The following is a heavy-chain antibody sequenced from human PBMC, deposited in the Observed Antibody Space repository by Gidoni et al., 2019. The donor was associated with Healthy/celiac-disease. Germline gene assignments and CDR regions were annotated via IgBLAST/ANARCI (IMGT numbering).Heavy chain of an antibody. J-gene: IGHJ3*02. Sequence: EVQLVESGGGLVKPGGSLRLSCAASGFTFSSYSMNWVRQAPGKGLEWVSSISSSSSYIYYADSVKGRFTISRDNAKNSLYLQMNSLRAEDTAVYYCAREYYYDSSGYYPDAFDIWGQGTMVTVSS. CDR1: GFTFSSYS. CDR3: AREYYYDSSGYYPDAFDI. D-gene: IGHD3-22*01. CDR2: ISSSSSYI. V-gene: IGHV3-21*01.